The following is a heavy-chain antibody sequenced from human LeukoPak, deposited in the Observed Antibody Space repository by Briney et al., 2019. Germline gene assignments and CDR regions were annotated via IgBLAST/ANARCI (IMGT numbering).Heavy chain of an antibody. V-gene: IGHV4-4*07. D-gene: IGHD7-27*01. CDR1: GGSISSYY. J-gene: IGHJ4*02. CDR2: IYSSGHT. CDR3: ARERNGDFDY. Sequence: SETLSLTCTVSGGSISSYYWNWIRQPAGSGLEWIGRIYSSGHTNYNPSLKSRVTMSVDKSKNQFSLKVTSVTAAETAVYYCARERNGDFDYWGQGTLVTVSS.